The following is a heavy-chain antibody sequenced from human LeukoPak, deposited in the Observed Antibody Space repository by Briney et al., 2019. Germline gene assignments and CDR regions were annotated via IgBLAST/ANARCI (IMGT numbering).Heavy chain of an antibody. J-gene: IGHJ5*02. V-gene: IGHV1-46*01. CDR2: INPSGGST. CDR3: ASGGYRLWDWFDP. D-gene: IGHD5-18*01. Sequence: ASVKVSCKASGYTFTSYYMHWVRQAPGQGLEWMGIINPSGGSTSYAQKLQGRVTMTRDTSTSTVYMELSSLRSEDTAVYYCASGGYRLWDWFDPWGQGTLVTVSS. CDR1: GYTFTSYY.